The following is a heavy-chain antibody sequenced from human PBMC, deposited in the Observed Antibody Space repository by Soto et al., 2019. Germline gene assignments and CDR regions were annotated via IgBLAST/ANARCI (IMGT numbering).Heavy chain of an antibody. V-gene: IGHV3-72*01. J-gene: IGHJ4*02. Sequence: GGSLRLSCAASGFTISDHYMDWVRQAPVKGLEWVGRSRNKANSYTTEYAASVKGRFTISRDDSKNSLYLQMNSLTTEDTALYYCTRSDSSGYFSFWGQGALVTV. D-gene: IGHD3-22*01. CDR2: SRNKANSYTT. CDR1: GFTISDHY. CDR3: TRSDSSGYFSF.